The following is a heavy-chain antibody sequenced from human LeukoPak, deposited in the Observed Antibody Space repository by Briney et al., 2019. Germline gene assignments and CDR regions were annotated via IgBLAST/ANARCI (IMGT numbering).Heavy chain of an antibody. Sequence: SVKVSCKASGGTFSSYAISWVRQAPGQGLEWMGRIIPILGIANYAQKFQGRVTITADKSTSTAYMELSSLRSEDTAVYYCARGRVRGASPHFDIWGQGTMVTVSS. CDR1: GGTFSSYA. CDR3: ARGRVRGASPHFDI. CDR2: IIPILGIA. V-gene: IGHV1-69*04. D-gene: IGHD3-10*01. J-gene: IGHJ3*02.